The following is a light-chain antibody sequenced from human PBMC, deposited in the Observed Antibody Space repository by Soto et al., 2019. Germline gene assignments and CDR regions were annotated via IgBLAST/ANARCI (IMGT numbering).Light chain of an antibody. CDR1: QSVSSSY. V-gene: IGKV3-20*01. CDR3: QQYRSLWST. J-gene: IGKJ3*01. Sequence: EIVLTQSPGTLSLSSGERATLSCRASQSVSSSYLAWYQQKPGQAPRLLIYGASSRATGIPDRFSGSGSGTDFTLTISRLEPEDFAVHYCQQYRSLWSTFGPGTKVDIK. CDR2: GAS.